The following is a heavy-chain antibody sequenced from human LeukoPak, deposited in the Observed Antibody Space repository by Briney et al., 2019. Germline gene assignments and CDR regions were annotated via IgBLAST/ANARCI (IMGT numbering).Heavy chain of an antibody. V-gene: IGHV4-59*08. Sequence: SETLSLTCTVSGVSISTYHWSWIRQPPGKRLEWIGYIYNNGDTNYNPSPKSRVTILVDTSKNQFSLKLSSVSAADTAVYYCAKNSGSYSRVAFDIWGQGTMVTVSS. CDR3: AKNSGSYSRVAFDI. CDR2: IYNNGDT. CDR1: GVSISTYH. D-gene: IGHD1-26*01. J-gene: IGHJ3*02.